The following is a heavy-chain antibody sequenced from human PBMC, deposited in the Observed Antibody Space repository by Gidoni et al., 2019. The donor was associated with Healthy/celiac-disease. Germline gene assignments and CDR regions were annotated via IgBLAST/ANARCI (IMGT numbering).Heavy chain of an antibody. Sequence: QVQLQESGPGLVKPSQTLSLTCTVSGGSISSGGYYWSWLRQHPGKGLEWIGYIYYSGSTYYNPSLKSRVTISVDTSKNQFSLKLSSVTAADTAVYYCARLYGFCGGDCYPDYWGQGTLVTVSS. V-gene: IGHV4-31*03. D-gene: IGHD2-21*02. CDR2: IYYSGST. CDR3: ARLYGFCGGDCYPDY. CDR1: GGSISSGGYY. J-gene: IGHJ4*02.